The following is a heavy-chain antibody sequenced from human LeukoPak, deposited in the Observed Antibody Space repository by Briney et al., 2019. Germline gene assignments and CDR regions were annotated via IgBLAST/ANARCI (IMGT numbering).Heavy chain of an antibody. CDR2: ISSSGSTI. J-gene: IGHJ4*02. V-gene: IGHV3-48*03. CDR3: ARDEAPPDYYDSSGYYPFDY. D-gene: IGHD3-22*01. Sequence: GGSLRLSCAASGFTFSSYEMNWVRQAPGRGLEWVSYISSSGSTIYYADSVKGRFTISRDNAKNSLYLQMNSLRAEDTAVYYCARDEAPPDYYDSSGYYPFDYSSQGTLVTVSS. CDR1: GFTFSSYE.